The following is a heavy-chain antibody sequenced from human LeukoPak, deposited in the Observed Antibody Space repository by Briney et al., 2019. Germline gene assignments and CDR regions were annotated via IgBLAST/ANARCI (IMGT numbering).Heavy chain of an antibody. CDR1: GYTFTSYG. J-gene: IGHJ3*02. CDR2: ISAYNGNT. V-gene: IGHV1-18*01. D-gene: IGHD4-23*01. Sequence: ASVKVSCKASGYTFTSYGISWVRQAPGQGLEWMGWISAYNGNTNYAQKLQGRVTMTTDTSTSTAYMELRSLRSDDTAVYYCARDRFSYGGNPDAFDIWGQGTMVTVSS. CDR3: ARDRFSYGGNPDAFDI.